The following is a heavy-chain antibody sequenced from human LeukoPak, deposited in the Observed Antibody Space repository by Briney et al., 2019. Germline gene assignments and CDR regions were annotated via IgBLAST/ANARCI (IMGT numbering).Heavy chain of an antibody. V-gene: IGHV4-59*01. D-gene: IGHD2-8*01. CDR3: ARIGYCTNGVCPFRMDV. J-gene: IGHJ6*03. Sequence: KPSEILSLTCTVSGGSISCYYWSWIRQPPGKGLEWIGYIYYSGSTNYNPSLKCRVTISVDTSKNQFSLKLSSVTAADTAVYYCARIGYCTNGVCPFRMDVWGKGTTVTVSS. CDR1: GGSISCYY. CDR2: IYYSGST.